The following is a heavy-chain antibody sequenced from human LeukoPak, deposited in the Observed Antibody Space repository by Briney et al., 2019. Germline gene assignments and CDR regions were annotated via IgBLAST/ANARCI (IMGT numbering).Heavy chain of an antibody. V-gene: IGHV3-7*04. CDR1: GFTFSSYW. CDR2: IEKDGGEK. J-gene: IGHJ6*02. Sequence: GGSLRLSCAASGFTFSSYWMSLVRQVPGKGLEWVAIIEKDGGEKYYVDSVRGRSTISRDNAENSLYLQVNSLRVGDTAVYYCARAGLGYSYGYRYFYYAMYVWGQGITVTVSS. CDR3: ARAGLGYSYGYRYFYYAMYV. D-gene: IGHD5-18*01.